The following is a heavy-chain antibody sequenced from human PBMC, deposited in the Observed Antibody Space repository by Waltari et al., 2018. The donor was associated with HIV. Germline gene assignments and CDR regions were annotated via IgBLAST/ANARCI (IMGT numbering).Heavy chain of an antibody. D-gene: IGHD2-21*02. J-gene: IGHJ4*02. V-gene: IGHV4-34*01. CDR1: GGSFSGYY. Sequence: QVQLQQWGAGLLKPSETLSLTCAVYGGSFSGYYWSWIRQPPGKGLEWIGEINHSGSTNYNPSLKSRVTISVDTSKNQFSLKLSSVTAADTAVYYCARGYGGNSRSDFDYWGQGTLVTVSS. CDR2: INHSGST. CDR3: ARGYGGNSRSDFDY.